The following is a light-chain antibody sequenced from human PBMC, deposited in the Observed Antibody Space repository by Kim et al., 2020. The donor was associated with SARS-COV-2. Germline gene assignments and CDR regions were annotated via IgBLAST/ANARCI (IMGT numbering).Light chain of an antibody. V-gene: IGKV3-20*01. CDR2: GAA. CDR1: QSVSSSY. J-gene: IGKJ2*01. CDR3: QQYGCAVHT. Sequence: IVLTQSPGTLSLSPGERATLSCRASQSVSSSYLAWYRQKPGQAPRLIYYGAASRATGLPDRFSGSGSGTDFTLTISRLEPEVFGVYYCQQYGCAVHTWGQGTKVEIK.